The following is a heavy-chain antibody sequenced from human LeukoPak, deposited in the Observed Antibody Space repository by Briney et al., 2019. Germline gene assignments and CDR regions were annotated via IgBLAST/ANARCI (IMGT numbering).Heavy chain of an antibody. J-gene: IGHJ3*02. CDR2: INHSGST. Sequence: PSGTLSLTCAVYGGSFSGYYWSWIRQPPGKGLEWIGEINHSGSTNYNPSLKSRVTISVDTSKNQFSLKLSSVTAADTAVYYCARAGFLPAFDIWGQGTMVTVSS. D-gene: IGHD2-21*01. CDR1: GGSFSGYY. V-gene: IGHV4-34*01. CDR3: ARAGFLPAFDI.